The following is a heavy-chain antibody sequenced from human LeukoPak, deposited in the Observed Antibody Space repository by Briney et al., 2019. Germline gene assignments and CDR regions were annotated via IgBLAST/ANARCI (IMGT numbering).Heavy chain of an antibody. CDR1: GGSFSGYY. J-gene: IGHJ4*02. D-gene: IGHD3-3*01. CDR3: ARGGGEWLLKYYFDY. CDR2: INHSGST. Sequence: SETLSLTCAVYGGSFSGYYRSWIRQPPGKGLEWIGEINHSGSTNYNPSLKSRVTISVDTSKNQFFLKLSSVTAADTAVYYCARGGGEWLLKYYFDYWGQGTLVTVSS. V-gene: IGHV4-34*01.